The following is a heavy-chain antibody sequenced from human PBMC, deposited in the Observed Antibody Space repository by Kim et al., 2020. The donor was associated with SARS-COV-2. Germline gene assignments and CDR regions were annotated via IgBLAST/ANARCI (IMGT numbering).Heavy chain of an antibody. CDR3: ARLEWELLWAFDY. V-gene: IGHV5-51*01. D-gene: IGHD1-26*01. Sequence: SPSFQGRVTIAAEQSISTADLQWSSLKASDTAMYYCARLEWELLWAFDYWGQGTLVTVSS. J-gene: IGHJ4*02.